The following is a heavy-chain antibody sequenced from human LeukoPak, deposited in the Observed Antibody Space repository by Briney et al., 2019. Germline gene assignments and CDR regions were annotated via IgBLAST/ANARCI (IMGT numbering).Heavy chain of an antibody. D-gene: IGHD2-15*01. V-gene: IGHV3-23*01. J-gene: IGHJ4*02. Sequence: GGSLRLSCAASGFSFSSYAMNSVRQAPGKGLEWGSVICGSSSSTYYVDSVKGRFTISRDNSKTTLYLQMNSLRAEDTAIYYCAKGSGGSCHSATDYWGQGTLVTVSS. CDR2: ICGSSSST. CDR1: GFSFSSYA. CDR3: AKGSGGSCHSATDY.